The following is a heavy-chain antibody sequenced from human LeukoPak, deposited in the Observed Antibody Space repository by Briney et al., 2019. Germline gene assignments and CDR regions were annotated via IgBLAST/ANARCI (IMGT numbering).Heavy chain of an antibody. V-gene: IGHV1-18*01. J-gene: IGHJ5*02. Sequence: ASVKVSCKGSGYTFTRYDISWVRQAPGQGLEWIGWISGYNGNTNYAQKLQGRVTMTTDTSTSTAYMELRSLISDDTAVYYCVRGGLSTGFDPWGQGTLVTVSS. CDR3: VRGGLSTGFDP. CDR2: ISGYNGNT. D-gene: IGHD3-10*01. CDR1: GYTFTRYD.